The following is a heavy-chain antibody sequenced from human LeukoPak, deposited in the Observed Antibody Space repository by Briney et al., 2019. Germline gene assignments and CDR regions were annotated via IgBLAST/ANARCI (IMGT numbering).Heavy chain of an antibody. V-gene: IGHV5-51*01. CDR3: ASQGASGPLDY. Sequence: GESLKISCKGSGYNFNRYWIGWVRQMPGKGLEWMGIIYPGDSDTRYSPSFQGHVISSADKSISTAYLEWSSLKASDTAMYYCASQGASGPLDYWGQGAVVTVSS. CDR1: GYNFNRYW. CDR2: IYPGDSDT. J-gene: IGHJ4*02.